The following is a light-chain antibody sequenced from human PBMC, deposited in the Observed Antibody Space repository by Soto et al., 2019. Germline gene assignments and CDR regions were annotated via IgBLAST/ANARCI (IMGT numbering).Light chain of an antibody. CDR3: QQFRSYPLT. CDR2: DAS. J-gene: IGKJ4*01. CDR1: QGISTA. Sequence: AIQLTQSPSSLSASVGDRVTFTCRASQGISTASAWYQQKPGKAPTLLIYDASSLESGVPSRFSGRRSGTDFTLTINSLQPEDFATYYCQQFRSYPLTFGGGTKVEIK. V-gene: IGKV1-13*02.